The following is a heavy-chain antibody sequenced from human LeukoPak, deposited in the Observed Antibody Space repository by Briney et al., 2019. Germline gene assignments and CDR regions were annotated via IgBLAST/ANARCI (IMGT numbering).Heavy chain of an antibody. CDR2: IKQDGSEK. CDR3: ARVGGSYSPFSI. Sequence: GGSLRLSCAASGFTFSSYWMSWVRQAPGRGLEWVANIKQDGSEKYYVDSVKGRFTVSRDNAKNSLYLQMNSLRAEDTAAYYCARVGGSYSPFSIWGQGTMVTVSS. V-gene: IGHV3-7*01. CDR1: GFTFSSYW. J-gene: IGHJ3*02. D-gene: IGHD3-10*01.